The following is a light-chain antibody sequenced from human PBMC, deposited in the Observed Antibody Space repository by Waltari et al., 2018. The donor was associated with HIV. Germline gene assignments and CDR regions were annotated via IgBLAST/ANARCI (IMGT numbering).Light chain of an antibody. CDR2: DAS. J-gene: IGKJ4*01. Sequence: DIQVTQSPSFVSASVGDKLPLTCRATQGVSHRLAWYQQRPGGAPHLLIYDASRLQDGVPSRFSGTGSGTYFTLTISDLQPEDFAMYYCQQANSFPHTFGGGTRV. CDR3: QQANSFPHT. V-gene: IGKV1-12*01. CDR1: QGVSHR.